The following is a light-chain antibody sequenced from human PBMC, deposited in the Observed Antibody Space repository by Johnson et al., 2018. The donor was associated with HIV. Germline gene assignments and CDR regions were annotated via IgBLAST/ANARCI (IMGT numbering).Light chain of an antibody. J-gene: IGLJ1*01. V-gene: IGLV1-51*01. CDR3: GTWASSLSAGGV. CDR1: SSNIGNNY. Sequence: QSMLTQPPSVSAAPGQKVTISCSGSSSNIGNNYVSWYQQLPGTAPKLLIYDNNKRPSGIPDRFSGSKSGTSATLGITGLQTGDEADYYCGTWASSLSAGGVFGTGTKVTVL. CDR2: DNN.